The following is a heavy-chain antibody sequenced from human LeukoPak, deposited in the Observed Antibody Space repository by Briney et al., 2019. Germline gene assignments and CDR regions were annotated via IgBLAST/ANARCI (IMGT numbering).Heavy chain of an antibody. V-gene: IGHV1-18*01. CDR1: GYTFTSYG. D-gene: IGHD3-22*01. CDR2: ISAYNGNT. Sequence: ASVKVSCKASGYTFTSYGISWVRQAPGQGLEWMGWISAYNGNTNYAQKLQGRVTMTTDTSTSTAYMELRSLRSDDTAVYYCARGGRYYYDSSGWHSAFDTWGQGTMVTVSS. J-gene: IGHJ3*02. CDR3: ARGGRYYYDSSGWHSAFDT.